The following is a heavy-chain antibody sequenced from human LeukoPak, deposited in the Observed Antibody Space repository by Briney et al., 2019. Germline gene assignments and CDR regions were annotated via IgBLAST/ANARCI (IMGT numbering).Heavy chain of an antibody. J-gene: IGHJ3*02. CDR1: GGSFSGYY. V-gene: IGHV4-34*01. CDR2: INHSGST. Sequence: SETLSLTCAVYGGSFSGYYWSLIRQPPGKGLEWIGEINHSGSTNYNPSLKSRVTIAVDTSKNQFSLKLSSVTAADTAVYYCARVKRLGQRITNRRVAFDIWGQGTMVTVSS. CDR3: ARVKRLGQRITNRRVAFDI. D-gene: IGHD1/OR15-1a*01.